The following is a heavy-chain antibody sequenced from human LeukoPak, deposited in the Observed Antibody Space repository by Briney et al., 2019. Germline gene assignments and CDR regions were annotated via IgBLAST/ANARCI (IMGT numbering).Heavy chain of an antibody. D-gene: IGHD1-14*01. CDR1: GFTFSSYT. Sequence: GGSLRLSCAASGFTFSSYTMNWVRQTPGKGLEWVSYISGSGSTMYYADSVKGRFTISRDNAKNSLYLQMNSLRAEDTAVYYCATNHRDPTVYGWGQGTLVTVSS. CDR2: ISGSGSTM. CDR3: ATNHRDPTVYG. J-gene: IGHJ4*02. V-gene: IGHV3-48*01.